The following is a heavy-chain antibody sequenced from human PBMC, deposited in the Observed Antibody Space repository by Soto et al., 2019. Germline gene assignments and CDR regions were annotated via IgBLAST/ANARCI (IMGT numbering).Heavy chain of an antibody. CDR3: ARRPLEYSSSSGALDI. CDR1: GYSFTSYW. V-gene: IGHV5-51*01. J-gene: IGHJ3*02. D-gene: IGHD6-6*01. Sequence: GESLKISCKVSGYSFTSYWIGWVRQMPGKGLEWMGIIYPGDSDTRYSPSFQGQVTISADKSISTAYLQWSSLKASDTAMYYCARRPLEYSSSSGALDIWGQGTMVTVSS. CDR2: IYPGDSDT.